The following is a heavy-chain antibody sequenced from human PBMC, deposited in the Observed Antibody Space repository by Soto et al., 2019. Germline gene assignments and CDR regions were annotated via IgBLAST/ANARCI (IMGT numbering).Heavy chain of an antibody. Sequence: PSNTLSVNCTDPGGPISSYYWSWIRQPAGKGLEWIGRIYTSGSTNYNPSLKSRVTMSVDTSKNQFSLKLSSVTAADTAVYYCARDTDRYYYDSSGRASQDYYFEYWGQGTLVTVSS. J-gene: IGHJ4*02. CDR1: GGPISSYY. V-gene: IGHV4-4*07. CDR3: ARDTDRYYYDSSGRASQDYYFEY. CDR2: IYTSGST. D-gene: IGHD3-22*01.